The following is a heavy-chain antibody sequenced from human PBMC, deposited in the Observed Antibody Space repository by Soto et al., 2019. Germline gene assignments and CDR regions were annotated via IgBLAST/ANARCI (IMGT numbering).Heavy chain of an antibody. D-gene: IGHD4-17*01. CDR2: INPSGGST. V-gene: IGHV1-46*03. J-gene: IGHJ4*02. CDR3: ARVNTVPTFIAPGYYFDY. CDR1: GYTFTSYY. Sequence: QVQLVQSGAEVKKPGDSVKVSCKASGYTFTSYYMHWVRQAPGQGLECMGIINPSGGSTSYEQKFQGRVTITRDTSKRTVYMELSSLRSEDTAVYYCARVNTVPTFIAPGYYFDYWGQGTLVTVSS.